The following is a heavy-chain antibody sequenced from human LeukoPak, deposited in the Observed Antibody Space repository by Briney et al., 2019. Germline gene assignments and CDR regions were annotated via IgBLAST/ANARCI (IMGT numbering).Heavy chain of an antibody. CDR1: GGTFSSYA. Sequence: SVKVSCKASGGTFSSYAISWVRQAPGQGLEWMGGIIPIFGTANYAQKFQGRVTITADESTSTAYMELSGLRSEDTAVYYCARVLIRYCSSTSCFFDYWGQGTLVTVSS. CDR2: IIPIFGTA. CDR3: ARVLIRYCSSTSCFFDY. J-gene: IGHJ4*02. V-gene: IGHV1-69*13. D-gene: IGHD2-2*01.